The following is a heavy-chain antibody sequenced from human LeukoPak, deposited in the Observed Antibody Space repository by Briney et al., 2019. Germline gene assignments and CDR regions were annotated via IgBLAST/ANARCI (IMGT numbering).Heavy chain of an antibody. V-gene: IGHV4-30-4*01. J-gene: IGHJ6*02. CDR1: GGSISSGDYY. Sequence: SQTLSLTCTVSGGSISSGDYYWSWIRQPPGKGLEYIGYIYYSGSTYYNPSLKSRVTISVDTSKNQFSLKLSSVTAADTAVYYCARHPTSGYYYYGMDVWGQGTMVTVSS. CDR2: IYYSGST. CDR3: ARHPTSGYYYYGMDV. D-gene: IGHD3-10*01.